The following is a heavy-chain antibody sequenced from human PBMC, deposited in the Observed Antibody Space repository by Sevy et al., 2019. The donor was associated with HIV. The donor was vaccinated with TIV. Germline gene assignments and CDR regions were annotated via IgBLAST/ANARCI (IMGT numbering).Heavy chain of an antibody. CDR2: FDEDGET. CDR1: GYTLTELS. Sequence: ASVKDSCKVSGYTLTELSIHWVRQAPGRGLEWMGGFDEDGETLYAQKFQGRVTMTEDTSTDTAYMELSSLRSEDTAVYYCATDIVVGRDYWGQGTLVTVSS. V-gene: IGHV1-24*01. D-gene: IGHD2-2*01. CDR3: ATDIVVGRDY. J-gene: IGHJ4*02.